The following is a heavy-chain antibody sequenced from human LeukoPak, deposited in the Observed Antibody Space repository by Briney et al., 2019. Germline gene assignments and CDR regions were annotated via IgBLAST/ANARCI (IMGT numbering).Heavy chain of an antibody. CDR1: GGSISSGSYY. Sequence: SETLSLTCTVSGGSISSGSYYWSWIRQPAGKGLEWIGRIYTSGSTNYNPSLKSRVTISADTSKNQVSLKLSSVTAADTAVYYCAREHSSGLYHFDYWGQGTLVTVSS. V-gene: IGHV4-61*02. J-gene: IGHJ4*02. CDR2: IYTSGST. CDR3: AREHSSGLYHFDY. D-gene: IGHD6-19*01.